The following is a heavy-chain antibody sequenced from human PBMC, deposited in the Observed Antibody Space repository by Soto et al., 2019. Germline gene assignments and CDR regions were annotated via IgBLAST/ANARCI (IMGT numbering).Heavy chain of an antibody. CDR2: ISRDGSHK. CDR3: ARSRNSAVADSFDF. V-gene: IGHV3-30*04. Sequence: GGSLRLSCAASGFTFRNYAIHWVRQAPGKGLEWVAVISRDGSHKYYLDSVKGRFTISRDNPKDTVNLLMNSLRDDDSAMYYCARSRNSAVADSFDFWGQGTLVTVSS. CDR1: GFTFRNYA. J-gene: IGHJ4*02. D-gene: IGHD1-26*01.